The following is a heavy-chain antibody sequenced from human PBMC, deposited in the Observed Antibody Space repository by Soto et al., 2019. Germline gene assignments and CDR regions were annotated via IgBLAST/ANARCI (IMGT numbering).Heavy chain of an antibody. CDR2: ISSSSSTI. D-gene: IGHD2-2*03. CDR1: GFTFSSYS. Sequence: GGSLRLSCAASGFTFSSYSMNWVRQAPGKGLEWVSYISSSSSTIYYADSVKGRFTISRDNSKNTLYLQMNSLRAEDTAVYYWARVGVYGYCSSTSCEPEDAFDIWGQGTMVTVSS. CDR3: ARVGVYGYCSSTSCEPEDAFDI. V-gene: IGHV3-48*01. J-gene: IGHJ3*02.